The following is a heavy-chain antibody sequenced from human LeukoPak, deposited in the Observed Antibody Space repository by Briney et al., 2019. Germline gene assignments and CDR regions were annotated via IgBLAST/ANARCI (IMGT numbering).Heavy chain of an antibody. CDR1: GGSISCSSYY. CDR3: ARSRVILYYYYYMDV. Sequence: SETLSLTCTVSGGSISCSSYYWGWIRQPPWKGLEWIGSIYYSGSTYYNPSLKSRVTISVDTSKNQFSLKLSSVTAADTAVYYCARSRVILYYYYYMDVWGKGTTVTVSS. D-gene: IGHD2/OR15-2a*01. CDR2: IYYSGST. V-gene: IGHV4-39*01. J-gene: IGHJ6*03.